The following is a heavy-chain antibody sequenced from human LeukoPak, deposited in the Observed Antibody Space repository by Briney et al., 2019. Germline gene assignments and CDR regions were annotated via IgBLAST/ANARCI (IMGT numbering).Heavy chain of an antibody. D-gene: IGHD3-10*01. J-gene: IGHJ4*02. CDR3: ARVSALLWFGEFPGGFDY. CDR1: GGSISSYY. V-gene: IGHV4-4*07. Sequence: SETLSLTCTVSGGSISSYYWSWIRQPAGKGLEWIGRIYTSGSTNYNPSLKSRVTMSVDTSKNQFSLKLSSVTAADTAVYYCARVSALLWFGEFPGGFDYWGQGTLVTVSS. CDR2: IYTSGST.